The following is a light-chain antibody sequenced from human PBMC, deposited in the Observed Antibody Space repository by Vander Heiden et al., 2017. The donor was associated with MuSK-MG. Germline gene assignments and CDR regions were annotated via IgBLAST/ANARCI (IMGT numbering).Light chain of an antibody. CDR3: AAWDDSLSGGV. V-gene: IGLV1-47*01. CDR2: RNN. J-gene: IGLJ1*01. Sequence: GQRVTISCSGSSSNIGSNYVYWYQQLPGTAPKLLIYRNNQRPSGVPDRFSGSKSGTSASLAISGLRPEDEADYYCAAWDDSLSGGVFGTGTKVTVL. CDR1: SSNIGSNY.